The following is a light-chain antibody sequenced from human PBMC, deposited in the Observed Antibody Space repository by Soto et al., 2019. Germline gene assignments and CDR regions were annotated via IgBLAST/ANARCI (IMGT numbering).Light chain of an antibody. J-gene: IGLJ7*01. V-gene: IGLV2-14*01. CDR2: EVS. CDR3: SSYTSSHTYV. Sequence: QSALTQPASVSGSPGQSITISCTGTSSDVGGYNHVSWYQQQPGKAPKVMIYEVSNRPSGVSDRFSGSKFGNTASLTISGLQAEDEADYYCSSYTSSHTYVFGSGTQLTVL. CDR1: SSDVGGYNH.